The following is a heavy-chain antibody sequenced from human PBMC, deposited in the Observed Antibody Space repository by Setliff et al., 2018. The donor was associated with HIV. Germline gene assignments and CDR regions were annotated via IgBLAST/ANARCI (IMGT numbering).Heavy chain of an antibody. CDR3: ARDYAYGILTGYYSPPDAFDI. Sequence: ASVKVSCKASGYTFTSYGISWVRQAPGQGLEWMGWISAYNGNTNYAQKLQGRVTMTTDTSTSTAYMELRSLRSDDTAVYYCARDYAYGILTGYYSPPDAFDIWGQGTMVTVSS. CDR1: GYTFTSYG. J-gene: IGHJ3*02. D-gene: IGHD3-9*01. V-gene: IGHV1-18*01. CDR2: ISAYNGNT.